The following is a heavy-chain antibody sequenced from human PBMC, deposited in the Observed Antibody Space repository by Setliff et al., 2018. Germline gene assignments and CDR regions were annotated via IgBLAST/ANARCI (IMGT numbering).Heavy chain of an antibody. D-gene: IGHD3-22*01. CDR1: GGSISSYY. CDR2: ISHSGST. J-gene: IGHJ4*02. V-gene: IGHV4-38-2*02. Sequence: PSETLSLTCTVSGGSISSYYWGWIRQPPGKGLEWIGSISHSGSTYYNPSLRSRVTISVDTSKNQFSLKLSSVTAADTAVYYCARESRYYYDNLGTLDYWGQGTLVTVSS. CDR3: ARESRYYYDNLGTLDY.